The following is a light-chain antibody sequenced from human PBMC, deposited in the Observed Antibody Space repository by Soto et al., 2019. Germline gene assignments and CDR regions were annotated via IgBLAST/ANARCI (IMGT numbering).Light chain of an antibody. V-gene: IGKV3-11*01. J-gene: IGKJ2*01. CDR3: QQRRNWPPNI. CDR1: QSVSTY. Sequence: EIVLTQSPATLSLSPGESATLSCRASQSVSTYLAWYQHKPGLAPRLLISDASTRATGIPARFSGSVSGTDFTPTVSGLELKVFAVYYFQQRRNWPPNILGRGTRLDIK. CDR2: DAS.